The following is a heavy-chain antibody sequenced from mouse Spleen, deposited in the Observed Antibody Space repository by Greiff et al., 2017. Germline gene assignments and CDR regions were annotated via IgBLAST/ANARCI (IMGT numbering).Heavy chain of an antibody. CDR3: ARRNDYYAMDY. J-gene: IGHJ4*01. V-gene: IGHV5-15*01. Sequence: EVHLVESGGGLVKPGGSLKLSCAASGFTFSDYGMAWVRQAPGKGPEWVAFISNLAYSIYYADTVTGRFTISRENAKNTLYLEMSSLRSEDTAMYYCARRNDYYAMDYWGQGTSVTVSS. CDR1: GFTFSDYG. CDR2: ISNLAYSI.